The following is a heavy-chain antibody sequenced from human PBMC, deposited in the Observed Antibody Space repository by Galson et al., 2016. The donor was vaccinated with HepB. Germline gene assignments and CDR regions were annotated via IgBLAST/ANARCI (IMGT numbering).Heavy chain of an antibody. D-gene: IGHD3-10*01. CDR1: GYTFTSYG. Sequence: SVKVSCKASGYTFTSYGISWVRQAPGQGLEWMGWISAHNGNTNYAQKFHGRVTMTTDTSTTTAYMELRGLSSDDTAVYYCAREDYGSVSQPDYWGQGTLVTVSS. CDR2: ISAHNGNT. J-gene: IGHJ4*02. CDR3: AREDYGSVSQPDY. V-gene: IGHV1-18*01.